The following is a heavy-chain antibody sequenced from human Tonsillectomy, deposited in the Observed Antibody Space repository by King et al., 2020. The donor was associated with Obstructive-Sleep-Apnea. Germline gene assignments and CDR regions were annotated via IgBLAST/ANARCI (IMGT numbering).Heavy chain of an antibody. V-gene: IGHV1-2*02. CDR2: INPNSGGT. CDR3: AGRIWAAEDEAFDF. CDR1: GYTFTGYC. Sequence: QLVQSGAEVKKPGASVKVSCKASGYTFTGYCIHWVRQAPGQGLEWMGWINPNSGGTNYAQKFQGRVTMTRDTSINTAYMELSRLRSDDTALYYCAGRIWAAEDEAFDFWGQGTMVTVSS. J-gene: IGHJ3*01. D-gene: IGHD3-16*01.